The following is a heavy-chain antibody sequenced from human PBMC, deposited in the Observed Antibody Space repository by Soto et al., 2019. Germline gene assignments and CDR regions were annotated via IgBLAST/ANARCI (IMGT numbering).Heavy chain of an antibody. CDR3: ARVRPHAGLGP. Sequence: QVQLVQSGADVKEPGASVKLSCKASGYTLRDYYIQWVRQAPGQGLEWVAMLNPDDGGTRYAQRSRGRGTVTGDTSTSTVYMEMSNLRSEDPALYYCARVRPHAGLGPWGPGALGTGSS. J-gene: IGHJ5*02. V-gene: IGHV1-46*01. CDR1: GYTLRDYY. CDR2: LNPDDGGT.